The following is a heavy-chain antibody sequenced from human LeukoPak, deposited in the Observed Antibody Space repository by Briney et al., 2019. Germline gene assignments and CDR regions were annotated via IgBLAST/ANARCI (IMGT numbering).Heavy chain of an antibody. CDR3: ARELDRYSSSSGFDP. V-gene: IGHV1-2*02. CDR1: GYTFTGYY. Sequence: ASVKVSCKASGYTFTGYYMHWVRQAPGQGRERMGWINPNSGGTNYAQKFQGRVTMTRDTSISTAYMELSRLRSDDTAVYYCARELDRYSSSSGFDPWGQGTLVTVSS. D-gene: IGHD6-13*01. J-gene: IGHJ5*02. CDR2: INPNSGGT.